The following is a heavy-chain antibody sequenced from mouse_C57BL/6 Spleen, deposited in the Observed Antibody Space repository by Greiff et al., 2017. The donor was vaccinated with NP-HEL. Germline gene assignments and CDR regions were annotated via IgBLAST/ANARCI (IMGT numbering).Heavy chain of an antibody. CDR2: IRSKSNNYAT. CDR1: GFSFNTYA. V-gene: IGHV10-1*01. D-gene: IGHD2-1*01. Sequence: EVQLVESGGGLVQPKGSLKLSCAASGFSFNTYAMNWVRQAPGKGLEWVARIRSKSNNYATYYADSVKDRFTISRDDSESMLYLQMNNLKTEDTAMYYCVSRNYKGAMDYWGQGTSVTVSS. CDR3: VSRNYKGAMDY. J-gene: IGHJ4*01.